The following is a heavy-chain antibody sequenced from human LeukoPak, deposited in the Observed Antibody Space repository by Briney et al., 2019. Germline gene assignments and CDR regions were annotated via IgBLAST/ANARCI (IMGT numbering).Heavy chain of an antibody. CDR3: ARGGIAARFAY. D-gene: IGHD6-6*01. CDR1: GFTFSHYW. CDR2: ISSGSSSI. Sequence: PGGSLRLSCAASGFTFSHYWMHWVRQAPGKGLEWVSYISSGSSSIFYADSVKGRFTISRDNAKNSLYLQMNSLRVEDTAVYYCARGGIAARFAYWGQGTLVTVSS. V-gene: IGHV3-48*04. J-gene: IGHJ4*02.